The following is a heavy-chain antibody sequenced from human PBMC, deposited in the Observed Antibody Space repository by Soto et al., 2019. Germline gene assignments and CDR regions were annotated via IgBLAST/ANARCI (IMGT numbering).Heavy chain of an antibody. Sequence: SVKVSCKASGGTFSSYAISWVRQAPGQGLEWMGGIIPIFGTANYAQKFQGRVTITADESTSTAYMELSSLRSEDTAVYYCARAHLGYCSSTSCSVYYYYYGMDVWGQGTTVTVSS. CDR2: IIPIFGTA. CDR3: ARAHLGYCSSTSCSVYYYYYGMDV. D-gene: IGHD2-2*01. J-gene: IGHJ6*02. V-gene: IGHV1-69*13. CDR1: GGTFSSYA.